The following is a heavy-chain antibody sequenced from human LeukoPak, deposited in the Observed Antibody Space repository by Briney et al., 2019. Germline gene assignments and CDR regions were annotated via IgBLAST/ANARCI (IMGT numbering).Heavy chain of an antibody. D-gene: IGHD4-17*01. V-gene: IGHV4-39*01. CDR1: GGSISNSSSY. CDR2: IYYSGST. CDR3: ANSIDFDYGDYYFDY. J-gene: IGHJ4*02. Sequence: SETLSLTCTVSGGSISNSSSYWGWIRQPPGKGLEWIGSIYYSGSTYYNPSLKSRVTISVDTSKNQFSLKLSSVTAADTAVYYCANSIDFDYGDYYFDYWGQGALVTISS.